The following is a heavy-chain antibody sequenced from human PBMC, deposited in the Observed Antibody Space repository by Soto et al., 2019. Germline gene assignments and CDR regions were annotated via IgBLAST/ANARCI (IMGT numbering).Heavy chain of an antibody. D-gene: IGHD2-21*01. CDR1: GGTFSSYA. CDR3: VVVAKTLSKFDY. Sequence: QVQLVQSGAEVKKPGSSVKVSCKASGGTFSSYAISWVRQAPGHGLEWMGGIIPIFGTANYAQKFQGRVTITADESTSTAYMELSSLISEDTAVYYCVVVAKTLSKFDYWGQGPLVTVSS. V-gene: IGHV1-69*12. CDR2: IIPIFGTA. J-gene: IGHJ4*02.